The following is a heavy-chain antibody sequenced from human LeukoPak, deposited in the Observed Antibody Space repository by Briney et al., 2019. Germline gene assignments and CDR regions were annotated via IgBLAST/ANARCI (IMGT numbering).Heavy chain of an antibody. CDR1: GGSISSHY. J-gene: IGHJ4*02. CDR2: IYYSGST. D-gene: IGHD3-22*01. CDR3: ARDREYYYDSSGYYHEGFDY. V-gene: IGHV4-59*11. Sequence: SETLSLTCTVSGGSISSHYWSWIRQPPGKGLEWIGYIYYSGSTNYSPSLKSRVTISVDTSKNQFSLKLSSVTAADTAVYYCARDREYYYDSSGYYHEGFDYWGQGTLVTVSS.